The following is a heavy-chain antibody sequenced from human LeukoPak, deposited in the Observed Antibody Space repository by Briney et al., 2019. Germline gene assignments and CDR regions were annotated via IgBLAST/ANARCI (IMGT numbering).Heavy chain of an antibody. V-gene: IGHV4-30-2*01. CDR1: GGSISSGGYY. J-gene: IGHJ4*02. CDR2: IYHSGST. Sequence: SQTLSLTCTVSGGSISSGGYYWSWIRQPPGKGLEWIGYIYHSGSTYYNPSLKSRVTISVDRSKNQFSLKLSSVTAADTAAYYCARDSGGSYPFFDYWGQGTLVTVSS. D-gene: IGHD1-26*01. CDR3: ARDSGGSYPFFDY.